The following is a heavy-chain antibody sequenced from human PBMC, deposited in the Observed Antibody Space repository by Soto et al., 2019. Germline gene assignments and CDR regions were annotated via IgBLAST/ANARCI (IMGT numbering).Heavy chain of an antibody. D-gene: IGHD6-13*01. CDR1: GGSFSGYY. J-gene: IGHJ4*02. CDR3: ASRYSSSWYRTYYFDY. CDR2: INHSGST. V-gene: IGHV4-34*01. Sequence: QMQLQQWGAGLLKPSETLSLTCAVYGGSFSGYYWSWIRQPPGKGLEWIGEINHSGSTNYNPSLKSRVTISVDTSKNQFSLKLSSVTAADTAVYYCASRYSSSWYRTYYFDYWGQGTLVTVSS.